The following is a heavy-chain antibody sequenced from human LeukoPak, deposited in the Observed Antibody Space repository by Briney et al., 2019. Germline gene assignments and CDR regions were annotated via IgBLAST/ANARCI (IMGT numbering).Heavy chain of an antibody. V-gene: IGHV4-31*03. Sequence: SETLSLTCTVSGGSISSGGYYWSWIRQHPGKGLEWIGYIYYSGSTYYNPSLKSRVTISVDTSKNQFSLKLCSVTAADTAVYYCARKPYYDFWSGYDYWGQGTLVTVSS. CDR1: GGSISSGGYY. D-gene: IGHD3-3*01. J-gene: IGHJ4*02. CDR3: ARKPYYDFWSGYDY. CDR2: IYYSGST.